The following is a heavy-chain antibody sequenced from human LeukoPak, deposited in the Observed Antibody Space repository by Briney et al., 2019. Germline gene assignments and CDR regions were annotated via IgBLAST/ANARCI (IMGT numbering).Heavy chain of an antibody. V-gene: IGHV3-64*01. J-gene: IGHJ4*02. CDR1: GFTFSSYS. CDR2: ISNNGDST. Sequence: GGSLRLSCAASGFTFSSYSMNWVRQAPGKGLEYVSGISNNGDSTYHANSVKGRFIISRDNSKNTLYLQMGSLRVEDMAVYYCARESASSPWLFDYWGQGTLVTVSS. CDR3: ARESASSPWLFDY. D-gene: IGHD3-9*01.